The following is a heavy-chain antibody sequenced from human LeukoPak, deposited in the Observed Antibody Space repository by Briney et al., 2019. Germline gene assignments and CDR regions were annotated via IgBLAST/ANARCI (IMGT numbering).Heavy chain of an antibody. V-gene: IGHV3-23*01. CDR2: ITASGDNT. CDR3: ARLREIPVFGVVTKSTSYFDY. D-gene: IGHD3-3*01. Sequence: GGSLRLSCAASGFTFSSYAVSWVRQAPGKGLERVSGITASGDNTYYADSVKGRFTISRDNAKNSLYLQMNSLRAEDTAVYYCARLREIPVFGVVTKSTSYFDYWGQGTLVTVSS. J-gene: IGHJ4*02. CDR1: GFTFSSYA.